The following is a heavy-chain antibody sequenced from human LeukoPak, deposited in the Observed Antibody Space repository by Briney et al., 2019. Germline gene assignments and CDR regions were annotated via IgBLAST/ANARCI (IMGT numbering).Heavy chain of an antibody. CDR2: IYPGDSDT. CDR3: ARLAPGSGGYREGYFDY. D-gene: IGHD3-16*02. J-gene: IGHJ4*02. V-gene: IGHV5-51*01. CDR1: GYSFTSYW. Sequence: GESLKISCKGSGYSFTSYWIGWVRQMPGKGLDWMGIIYPGDSDTRYSPSFQGQVIISADKSISTAYLQWSSLKASDTAIYYCARLAPGSGGYREGYFDYWGQGILVTVSS.